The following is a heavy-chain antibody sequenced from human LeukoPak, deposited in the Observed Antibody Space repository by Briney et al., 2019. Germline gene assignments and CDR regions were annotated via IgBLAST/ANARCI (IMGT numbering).Heavy chain of an antibody. D-gene: IGHD3-10*01. Sequence: ASVKVSCKASGYTFPSYGFNWVRQAPGQGLEWMGWISAYNGNTEYAQNLQDRVTMTTDTSTSTAYLDLRSLRSDDTAVYYCARGTNPYGSGSSDYWGQGTLVTVSS. CDR2: ISAYNGNT. J-gene: IGHJ4*02. CDR1: GYTFPSYG. V-gene: IGHV1-18*01. CDR3: ARGTNPYGSGSSDY.